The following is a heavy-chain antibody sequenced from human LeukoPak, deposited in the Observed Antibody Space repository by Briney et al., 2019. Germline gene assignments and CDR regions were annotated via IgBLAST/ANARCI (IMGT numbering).Heavy chain of an antibody. J-gene: IGHJ4*02. CDR1: GFIFSSSW. D-gene: IGHD3-3*01. CDR3: ARVGNAYYDFWSGYSRDEYYFDY. V-gene: IGHV3-7*01. Sequence: GGSLRLSCTASGFIFSSSWMSWVRQAPGKGLEWVAYIKQDGSEKYYVDSVRGRFTISRDNAESALYLQMNSLRDEDTAVYYCARVGNAYYDFWSGYSRDEYYFDYWGQGTLVTVSS. CDR2: IKQDGSEK.